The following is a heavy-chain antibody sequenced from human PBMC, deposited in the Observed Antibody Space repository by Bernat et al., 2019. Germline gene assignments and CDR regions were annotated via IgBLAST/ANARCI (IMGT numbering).Heavy chain of an antibody. Sequence: EVQLVETGGGLIQPGGSLRLSCAASGFTVSNNYMSWVRQAPGKGLQWVSVIYSVGSTYYADSVKGRFTISRDNSKNTLYLQMNSLSAEDTAVYYCARVPQQLGYCFDYWGQGTLVTVSS. CDR1: GFTVSNNY. V-gene: IGHV3-53*02. CDR2: IYSVGST. J-gene: IGHJ4*02. D-gene: IGHD6-6*01. CDR3: ARVPQQLGYCFDY.